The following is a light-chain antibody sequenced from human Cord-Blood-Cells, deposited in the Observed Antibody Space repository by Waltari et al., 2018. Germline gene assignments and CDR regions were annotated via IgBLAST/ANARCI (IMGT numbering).Light chain of an antibody. CDR1: QSISSW. J-gene: IGKJ1*01. Sequence: DIQMTQSPSTLSASVGDRVTITCRASQSISSWLAWYQQKPGKAPKLLIYDASSWESGVPARCSGSGSGTEFTLTISSLQPDEFATYYCQQYNSYSGTFGQGTKVEIK. V-gene: IGKV1-5*01. CDR3: QQYNSYSGT. CDR2: DAS.